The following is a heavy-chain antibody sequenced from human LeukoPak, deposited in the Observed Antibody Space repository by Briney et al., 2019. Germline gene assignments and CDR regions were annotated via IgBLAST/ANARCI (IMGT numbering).Heavy chain of an antibody. D-gene: IGHD3-22*01. CDR1: GFIFSRYE. Sequence: GGSLRLSCVASGFIFSRYEMNWVRQAPGKGLEWLSYIGTSGSIMSYADSVKGRFTISRDNAKNSLYLQMNSLRAEDTAVYYCPRREFYDTSGYLFDYWGQGTLVTVSS. CDR3: PRREFYDTSGYLFDY. J-gene: IGHJ4*02. CDR2: IGTSGSIM. V-gene: IGHV3-48*03.